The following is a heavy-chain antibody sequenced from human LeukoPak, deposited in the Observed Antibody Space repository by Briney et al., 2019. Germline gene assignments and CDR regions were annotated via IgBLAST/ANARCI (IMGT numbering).Heavy chain of an antibody. CDR1: GFTFSSYG. CDR2: ISYDGSNK. J-gene: IGHJ4*02. CDR3: ARASGGSCYSNFDY. V-gene: IGHV3-30*19. Sequence: PGGSLRLSCAASGFTFSSYGMHWVRQAPGKGLEGVAVISYDGSNKYYADSVKGRFTISRDNSKNTLYLQMNSLRAEDTAVYYCARASGGSCYSNFDYWGQGTLVTVSS. D-gene: IGHD2-15*01.